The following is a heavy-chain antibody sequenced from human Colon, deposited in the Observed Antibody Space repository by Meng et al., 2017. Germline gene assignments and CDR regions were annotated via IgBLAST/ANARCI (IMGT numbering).Heavy chain of an antibody. D-gene: IGHD2-2*01. V-gene: IGHV4-31*01. CDR2: ISYTGST. CDR3: ARRSPAAIAGGLDY. Sequence: QVQLQESGPGLVKPSQTLSLICTVSGGSISGDYYWSWIRQHPGKGLEWIGYISYTGSTYPNPSLRSQVTISVDTSKSQFSLKLNSVTAADTAVYYCARRSPAAIAGGLDYWGQGTLVTVSS. J-gene: IGHJ4*02. CDR1: GGSISGDYY.